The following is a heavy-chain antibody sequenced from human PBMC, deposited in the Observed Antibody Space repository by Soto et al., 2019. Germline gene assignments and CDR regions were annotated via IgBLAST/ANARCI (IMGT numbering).Heavy chain of an antibody. V-gene: IGHV4-30-2*01. J-gene: IGHJ4*02. D-gene: IGHD4-17*01. Sequence: SETLSLTCAVSGGSIISGGYSWSWIRQPPGKGLEWIGYIYHSGSTYYNPSLKSRVTISVDRSKNQFSLKLSSVTAADTAVYYCARGFSVRFDYWGQRNLVTVSS. CDR3: ARGFSVRFDY. CDR1: GGSIISGGYS. CDR2: IYHSGST.